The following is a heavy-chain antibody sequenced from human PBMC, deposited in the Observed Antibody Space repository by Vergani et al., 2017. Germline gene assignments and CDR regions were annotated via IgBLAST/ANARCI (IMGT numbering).Heavy chain of an antibody. CDR2: IIPILGIA. CDR3: ARDGLRTTGTCTPDY. J-gene: IGHJ4*02. CDR1: GGTFSSYT. V-gene: IGHV1-69*08. Sequence: QVQLVQSGAEVKKPGSSVKVSCKASGGTFSSYTISWVRQAPGQGLEWMGRIIPILGIANYAQKFQGRVTITADKSTSTAYMELSSLRSEDTAVYYCARDGLRTTGTCTPDYWGQGTLVTVSS. D-gene: IGHD1-1*01.